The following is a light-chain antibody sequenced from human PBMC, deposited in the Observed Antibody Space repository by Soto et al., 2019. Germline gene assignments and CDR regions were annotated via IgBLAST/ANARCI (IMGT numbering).Light chain of an antibody. CDR3: ATWDDSLDGYV. V-gene: IGLV1-44*01. CDR2: SHN. Sequence: QCVLTQPPSASGTPGQRVTISCSGSSSNIGSNTVNWYQQLPGTAPKLLIYSHNQRPSGVPDRFSVSKSGTSASLAISGLQSEDEADYYCATWDDSLDGYVFGTGTKVTVL. J-gene: IGLJ1*01. CDR1: SSNIGSNT.